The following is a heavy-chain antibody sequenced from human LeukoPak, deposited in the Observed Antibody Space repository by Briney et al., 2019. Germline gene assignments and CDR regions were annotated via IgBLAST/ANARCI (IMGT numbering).Heavy chain of an antibody. CDR3: ARRYYYDSSDSYYFDY. CDR2: ISSSSSTI. Sequence: GGSLRLSCAASGFTFSSYSMNWVRQAPGKGLEWVSYISSSSSTIYYADSVKGRFTISRDNAKNSLYLQMNSLRAEDTAVYYCARRYYYDSSDSYYFDYWGQGTLVTVSS. V-gene: IGHV3-48*01. J-gene: IGHJ4*02. D-gene: IGHD3-22*01. CDR1: GFTFSSYS.